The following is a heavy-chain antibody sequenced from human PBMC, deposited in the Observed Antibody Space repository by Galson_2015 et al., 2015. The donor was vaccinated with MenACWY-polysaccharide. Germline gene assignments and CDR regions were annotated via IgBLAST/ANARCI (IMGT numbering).Heavy chain of an antibody. D-gene: IGHD3-3*01. Sequence: SLRLSCAASGFTFDDYAMHWVRQAPGKGLEWVAVISYDGSNKYYADSVKGRFTISRDNSKNTLYLQMNSLRAEDTAVYYCAKEGGPYDFWARGDYYYYMDVWGKGTTVTVSS. J-gene: IGHJ6*03. CDR2: ISYDGSNK. CDR1: GFTFDDYA. CDR3: AKEGGPYDFWARGDYYYYMDV. V-gene: IGHV3-30*18.